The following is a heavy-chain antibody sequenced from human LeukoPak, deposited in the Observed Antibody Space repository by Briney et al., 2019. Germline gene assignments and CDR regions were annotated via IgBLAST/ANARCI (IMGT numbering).Heavy chain of an antibody. J-gene: IGHJ4*02. D-gene: IGHD2-15*01. V-gene: IGHV3-7*01. CDR2: INEDGRTT. Sequence: GGSLRLSCAASGFTFSSYWMSWVRQTPGRGLEWLANINEDGRTTYYVDSVRGRFTISRNNADNSLYLQMNSLRAEDTAVYYCARDATRGGDFDSWGQGTLVTVSS. CDR1: GFTFSSYW. CDR3: ARDATRGGDFDS.